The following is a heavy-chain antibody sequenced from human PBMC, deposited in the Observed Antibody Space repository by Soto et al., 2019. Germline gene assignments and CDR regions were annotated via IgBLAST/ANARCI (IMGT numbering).Heavy chain of an antibody. V-gene: IGHV4-59*01. CDR1: GGSMRNYF. CDR3: AAGEASSRNLAPYYLDF. J-gene: IGHJ4*02. D-gene: IGHD6-13*01. CDR2: IHYSGTT. Sequence: SETLSLTCAVSGGSMRNYFWTWIRQPPGKGLEWIGYIHYSGTTSFFPSYNPSLRSRVTISEDTSKNQFSLKLLSVTTADTAVYFCAAGEASSRNLAPYYLDFWGQGTLVTVSS.